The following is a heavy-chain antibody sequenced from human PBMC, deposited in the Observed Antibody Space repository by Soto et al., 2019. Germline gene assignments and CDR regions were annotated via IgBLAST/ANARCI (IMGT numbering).Heavy chain of an antibody. CDR1: GYTLTELS. V-gene: IGHV1-24*01. D-gene: IGHD2-21*02. J-gene: IGHJ6*02. Sequence: ASVKVSCKVSGYTLTELSMHWVRQAPGKGLEWMGGFDPEDGETIYAQKFQGGVTMTEDTSTDTAYMELSSLRSEDTAVYYCATSIVVVTGYGMDVWGQGTTVTVSS. CDR2: FDPEDGET. CDR3: ATSIVVVTGYGMDV.